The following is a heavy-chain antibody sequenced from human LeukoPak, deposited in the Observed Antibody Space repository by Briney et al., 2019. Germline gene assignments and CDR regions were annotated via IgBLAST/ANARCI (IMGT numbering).Heavy chain of an antibody. CDR1: GSSFTSSW. CDR2: IYPDSDT. D-gene: IGHD5-24*01. V-gene: IGHV5-51*01. J-gene: IGHJ3*02. Sequence: GESLKISCEASGSSFTSSWIGWVRQLPGKGLEWMAIIYPDSDTRYRPTFLGQVTISADKSISTAYLQWSSLRASDTAMYYCARRRDGYDVNVFDIWGQGTMVTVSS. CDR3: ARRRDGYDVNVFDI.